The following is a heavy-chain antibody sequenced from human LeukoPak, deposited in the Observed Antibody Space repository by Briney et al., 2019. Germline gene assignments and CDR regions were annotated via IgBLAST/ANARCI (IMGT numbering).Heavy chain of an antibody. D-gene: IGHD3-22*01. CDR3: ARQEAAGTYYYDSSGYYYVRSAFDI. CDR2: IYPGDSDT. J-gene: IGHJ3*02. V-gene: IGHV5-51*01. Sequence: GESLKISCKGSGYSFTSYWIGWVRQMPGKGLEWMGIIYPGDSDTRYSPSFQGQVTISADRSISTAYLQWSSLKASDTAMYYCARQEAAGTYYYDSSGYYYVRSAFDIWGQGTMVTVSS. CDR1: GYSFTSYW.